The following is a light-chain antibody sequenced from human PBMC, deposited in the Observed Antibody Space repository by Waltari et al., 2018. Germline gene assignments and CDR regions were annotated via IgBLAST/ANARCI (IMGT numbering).Light chain of an antibody. CDR3: QAWDSSTYHVV. J-gene: IGLJ2*01. V-gene: IGLV3-1*01. CDR2: QDT. CDR1: KLGDKY. Sequence: SYELTQPPSVSVSPGQTASITCSGDKLGDKYACWYQQKPGQSPVVVRYQDTKRPSGIPERFSGSNSGNTATLTISGTQAMDEADYYCQAWDSSTYHVVFGGGTKLTVL.